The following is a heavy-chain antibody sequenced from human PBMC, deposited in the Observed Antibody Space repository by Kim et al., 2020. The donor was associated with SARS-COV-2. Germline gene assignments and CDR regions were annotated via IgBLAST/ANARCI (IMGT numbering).Heavy chain of an antibody. CDR3: ARDYLDSSSGWFDP. D-gene: IGHD6-6*01. J-gene: IGHJ5*02. Sequence: AVSGKGRFTISRNKAKNSQYLQMNSLRAEDTAVYYCARDYLDSSSGWFDPWGQGTLVTVSS. V-gene: IGHV3-21*01.